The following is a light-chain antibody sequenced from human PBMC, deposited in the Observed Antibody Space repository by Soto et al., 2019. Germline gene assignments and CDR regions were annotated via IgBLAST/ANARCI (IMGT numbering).Light chain of an antibody. CDR1: TSNLGAGYD. J-gene: IGLJ1*01. CDR3: AAWDDSLNGYV. Sequence: QSVLTQPPSVSGAPGQRVTLSCTGNTSNLGAGYDVHWYQQLPGAAPKLVIFGNRNRPSGVPERFSGSKSGTSASLAISGLQSDAESDYYCAAWDDSLNGYVFGTGTKLTVL. V-gene: IGLV1-40*01. CDR2: GNR.